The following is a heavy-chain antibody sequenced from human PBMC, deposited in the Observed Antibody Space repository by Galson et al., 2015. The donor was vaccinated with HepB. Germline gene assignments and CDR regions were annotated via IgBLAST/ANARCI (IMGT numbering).Heavy chain of an antibody. V-gene: IGHV3-23*01. CDR1: GFTFSSYA. D-gene: IGHD3-10*01. CDR3: AKHGGSGNTPFDY. J-gene: IGHJ4*02. Sequence: LRLSCAASGFTFSSYAMSWVRQAPGPGLEWVSAISGSGGSTYYADSVKGRFTISRDNSKNTLYLQMNSLRAEDTAVYYCAKHGGSGNTPFDYWGQGTLVTVSS. CDR2: ISGSGGST.